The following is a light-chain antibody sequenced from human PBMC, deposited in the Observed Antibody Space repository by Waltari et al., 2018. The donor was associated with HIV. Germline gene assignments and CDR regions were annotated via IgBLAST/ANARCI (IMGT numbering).Light chain of an antibody. CDR3: QSADSSGTYV. J-gene: IGLJ1*01. CDR1: ALPNKY. Sequence: SYELTQPPSVSVSPGQTARITCSGDALPNKYAYWYQQRPGQAPLLVIFKDSERPSGIHERFSGSSSGTTVTLTISGVQAEDEADYYCQSADSSGTYVFGTGTKVTVL. CDR2: KDS. V-gene: IGLV3-25*03.